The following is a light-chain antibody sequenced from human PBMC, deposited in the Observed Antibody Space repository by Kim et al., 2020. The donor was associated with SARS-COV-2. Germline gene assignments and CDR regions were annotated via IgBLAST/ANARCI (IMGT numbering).Light chain of an antibody. CDR2: QDS. J-gene: IGLJ2*01. Sequence: SYELTQPPSVSVSPGQTASITCSGDKLGVIYACWYQQKPGQSPVLVIYQDSNRPSGIPERFSGSNSGNTATLTISGIQAMDEADYYCQAWDSSTVVCGGG. CDR1: KLGVIY. V-gene: IGLV3-1*01. CDR3: QAWDSSTVV.